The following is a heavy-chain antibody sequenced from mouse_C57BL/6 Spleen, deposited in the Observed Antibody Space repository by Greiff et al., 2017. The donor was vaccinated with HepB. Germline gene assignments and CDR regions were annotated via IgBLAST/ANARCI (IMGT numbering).Heavy chain of an antibody. Sequence: VQLQQPGAELVMPGASVKLSCKASGYTFTSYWMHWVKQRPGQGLEWIGEIDPSDSYTNYNQKFKGKSTLTVDKSSSTAYMQLSSLTSEDSAVYYCARGDDGYTRGAMDYWGQGTSVTVSS. CDR1: GYTFTSYW. J-gene: IGHJ4*01. CDR2: IDPSDSYT. V-gene: IGHV1-69*01. D-gene: IGHD2-3*01. CDR3: ARGDDGYTRGAMDY.